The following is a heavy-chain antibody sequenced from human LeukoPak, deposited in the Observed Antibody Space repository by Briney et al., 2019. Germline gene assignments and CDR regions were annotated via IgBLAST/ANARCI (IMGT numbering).Heavy chain of an antibody. J-gene: IGHJ5*02. V-gene: IGHV3-30-3*01. Sequence: PGGSLRLSCAASGFTFSSYAMHWVRQAPGKGLEWVAVISYDGSNKYYADSVKGRFTISRDNSKNTLYLQMNSLRAEDTAVYYCARAPGLTGYEFDPWGQGALVTVSS. CDR3: ARAPGLTGYEFDP. D-gene: IGHD3-9*01. CDR2: ISYDGSNK. CDR1: GFTFSSYA.